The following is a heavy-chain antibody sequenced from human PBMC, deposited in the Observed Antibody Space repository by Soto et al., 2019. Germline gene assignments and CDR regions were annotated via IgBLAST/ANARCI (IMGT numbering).Heavy chain of an antibody. CDR3: ARVPLSFGIEGYYSMDV. D-gene: IGHD3-10*01. J-gene: IGHJ6*02. V-gene: IGHV3-30*03. Sequence: GGSLRLSCAASGFTFSSYGMHWVRQAPGKGLEWVAVISYDGSNKYYADSVKGRFTISRDNSKNTLYLQMNSQRAEGTAVYYCARVPLSFGIEGYYSMDVWSQGATVTVCS. CDR2: ISYDGSNK. CDR1: GFTFSSYG.